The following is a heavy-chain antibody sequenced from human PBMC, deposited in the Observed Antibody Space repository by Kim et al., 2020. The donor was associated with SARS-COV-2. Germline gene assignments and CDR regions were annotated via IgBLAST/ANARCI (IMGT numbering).Heavy chain of an antibody. D-gene: IGHD2-15*01. CDR2: ISGNGGTT. J-gene: IGHJ6*02. CDR3: TILGYCSGGTCYYYGMDV. Sequence: GGSLRLSCAASGFTFSSYAMSWVRQAPGKGLEWVSTISGNGGTTYYADYVKGRFTISRDNSKNTLYLQMNSLRAEDTAEYYCTILGYCSGGTCYYYGMDVWGQGTTVTVSS. V-gene: IGHV3-23*01. CDR1: GFTFSSYA.